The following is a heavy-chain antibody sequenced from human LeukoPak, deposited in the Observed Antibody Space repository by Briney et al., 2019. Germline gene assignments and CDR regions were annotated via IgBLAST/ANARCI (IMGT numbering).Heavy chain of an antibody. CDR3: ARRRWASGYSSPDHFDY. J-gene: IGHJ4*02. Sequence: SVKVSCKASGGTFSSYAISWVRQAPGQGLEWMGGIIPIFGTANYAQKFQGRVTITADKSTSTAYMELSSLRSEDTAVYYCARRRWASGYSSPDHFDYWGQGTLVTVSS. V-gene: IGHV1-69*06. CDR1: GGTFSSYA. D-gene: IGHD5-18*01. CDR2: IIPIFGTA.